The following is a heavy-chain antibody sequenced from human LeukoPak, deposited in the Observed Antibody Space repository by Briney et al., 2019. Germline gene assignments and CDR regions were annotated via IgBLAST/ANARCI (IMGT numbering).Heavy chain of an antibody. D-gene: IGHD3-10*01. CDR3: ARDWSPYYYGSGSYTFDY. CDR2: INPSGGST. V-gene: IGHV1-46*01. CDR1: GYTFTSYY. Sequence: ASVKVSCKASGYTFTSYYMHWVRQAPGQGLKWMGIINPSGGSTSYAQKFQGRVTMTRDTSTSTVYMELSSLRSEDTAVYYCARDWSPYYYGSGSYTFDYWGQGTLVTVSS. J-gene: IGHJ4*02.